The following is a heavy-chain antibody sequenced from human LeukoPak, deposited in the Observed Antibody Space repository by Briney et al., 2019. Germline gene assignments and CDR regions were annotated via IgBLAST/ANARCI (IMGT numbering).Heavy chain of an antibody. CDR3: ARGAISYLDY. CDR2: IYYSGST. D-gene: IGHD2/OR15-2a*01. V-gene: IGHV4-59*01. J-gene: IGHJ4*02. Sequence: SETLSLTCTVSGGSISSYYWSWIRQPPGKGLEWIGYIYYSGSTNYNPPLKSRVTISVDTSKNQFSLKLSSVTAADTAVYYCARGAISYLDYWGQGTLVTVSS. CDR1: GGSISSYY.